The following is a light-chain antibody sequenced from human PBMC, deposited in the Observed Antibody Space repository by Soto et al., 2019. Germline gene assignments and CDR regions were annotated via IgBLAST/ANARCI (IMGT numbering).Light chain of an antibody. CDR1: QSVTSSN. CDR3: QHYGASHYM. J-gene: IGKJ2*01. V-gene: IGKV3-20*01. CDR2: GAS. Sequence: IVLTQSPGTLSVSPGETVTLSCRASQSVTSSNLAWYQQKPSQAPRLLFYGASYRATGIADKFSGSGSGADFSLTISRLEPEDFAVYYCQHYGASHYMFGQGTKLEIK.